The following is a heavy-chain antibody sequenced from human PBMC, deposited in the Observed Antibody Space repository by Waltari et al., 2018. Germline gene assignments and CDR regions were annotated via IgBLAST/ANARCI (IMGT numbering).Heavy chain of an antibody. V-gene: IGHV3-15*01. Sequence: EVQLVESGGGLVKPGGYLRLSCAASGFSFNNTWLSWVRQAPGKGLEWVGRIKSKSDGETTDYSAPVKGRFTISRDDSKTTLYLQMNSLKTEDTAVYFCTALKSWGQGALVIVSS. CDR2: IKSKSDGETT. CDR1: GFSFNNTW. J-gene: IGHJ5*02. CDR3: TALKS.